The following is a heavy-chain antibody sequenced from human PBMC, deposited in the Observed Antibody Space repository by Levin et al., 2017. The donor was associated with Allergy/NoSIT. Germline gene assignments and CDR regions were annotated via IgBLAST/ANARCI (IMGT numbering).Heavy chain of an antibody. CDR2: ISSSSSYI. D-gene: IGHD1-26*01. J-gene: IGHJ6*02. CDR3: ARDLMGATSYYYYGMDG. V-gene: IGHV3-21*01. CDR1: GFTFSSYS. Sequence: GESLKISCAASGFTFSSYSMNWVRQAPGKGLEWVSSISSSSSYIYYADSVKGRFTISRDNAKNSLYLQMNSLRAEDTAVYYCARDLMGATSYYYYGMDGWGQGTTVTVSS.